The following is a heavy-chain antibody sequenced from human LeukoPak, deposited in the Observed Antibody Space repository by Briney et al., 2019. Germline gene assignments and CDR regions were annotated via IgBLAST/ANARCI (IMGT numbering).Heavy chain of an antibody. D-gene: IGHD3-16*02. V-gene: IGHV3-7*01. CDR3: ARDPGDYVWGSYRHDDAFDI. CDR2: IKQDGGEK. CDR1: GFTFSSYW. J-gene: IGHJ3*02. Sequence: GGSLRLSCAASGFTFSSYWMSWVRQAPGKGLEWVANIKQDGGEKYYVDSAKGRFTTSRDNAKNSLYLQMNSLRAEDTAVYYCARDPGDYVWGSYRHDDAFDIWGQGTMVTVSS.